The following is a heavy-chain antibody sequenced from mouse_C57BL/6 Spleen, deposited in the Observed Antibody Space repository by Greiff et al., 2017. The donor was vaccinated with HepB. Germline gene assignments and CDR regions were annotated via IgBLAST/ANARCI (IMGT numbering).Heavy chain of an antibody. J-gene: IGHJ4*01. V-gene: IGHV1-76*01. CDR2: IYPGSGNT. CDR3: GRWVYAMDY. Sequence: VQLQESGAELVRPGASVKLSCKASGYTFTDYYINWVKQRPGQGLEWIARIYPGSGNTFYNEKFKGKATLTAEKSSSTAYMQLSSLTSEDSAVYFCGRWVYAMDYWGQGTSVTVSS. CDR1: GYTFTDYY.